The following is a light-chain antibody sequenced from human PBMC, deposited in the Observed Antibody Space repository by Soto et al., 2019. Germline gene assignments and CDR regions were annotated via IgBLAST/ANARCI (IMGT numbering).Light chain of an antibody. V-gene: IGKV3-20*01. CDR3: QQYGSSPRT. Sequence: ENVLTQSPGTLSLSPGERATLSCRASQSVSSSHLAWYQQKPGQAPRLLIYGASSRATGIPDRFSGSGSGTDFTLTISRLEPEDFAVYYCQQYGSSPRTCGQGTKVEIK. CDR1: QSVSSSH. J-gene: IGKJ1*01. CDR2: GAS.